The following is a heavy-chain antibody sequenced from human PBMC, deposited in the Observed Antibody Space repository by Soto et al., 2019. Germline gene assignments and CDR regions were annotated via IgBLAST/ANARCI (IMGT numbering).Heavy chain of an antibody. V-gene: IGHV4-39*01. Sequence: QLQLQESGPGLVKPSETLSLTCTVSGGSISSSSYYWGWIRQPPGKGLEWIGSIYYSGSTYYNPSLKSRVTISVDTSKNQFSLKLSSVTAADTAVYYCARPILDVDISYFDYWGQGTLVTVSS. CDR3: ARPILDVDISYFDY. J-gene: IGHJ4*02. D-gene: IGHD5-12*01. CDR1: GGSISSSSYY. CDR2: IYYSGST.